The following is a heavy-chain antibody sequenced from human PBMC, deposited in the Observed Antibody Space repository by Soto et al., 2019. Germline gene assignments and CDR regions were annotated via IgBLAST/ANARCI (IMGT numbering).Heavy chain of an antibody. V-gene: IGHV4-39*07. D-gene: IGHD3-22*01. Sequence: SETLSLTCTVSGGSISSSSFHWGWIRQPPGEGLEWIGSIYYSGSTYYNPSLKSRVTISVDTSKKQFSLKLSSVTAADTAVYYCARVRSETYYYDSSGYYYGMDVWGQGTTVTVSS. CDR2: IYYSGST. CDR1: GGSISSSSFH. CDR3: ARVRSETYYYDSSGYYYGMDV. J-gene: IGHJ6*02.